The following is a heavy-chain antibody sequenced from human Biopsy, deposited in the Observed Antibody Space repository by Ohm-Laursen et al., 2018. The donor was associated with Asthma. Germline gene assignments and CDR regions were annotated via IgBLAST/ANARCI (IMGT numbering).Heavy chain of an antibody. CDR3: ARAVDYSHYYGIDV. D-gene: IGHD3-10*01. Sequence: GASVTVSCTASGSTFNSAGITWVRQAPGQGLEWMGWISVYNGNTKVAQKLQDRVTMITDTSTSTAYMELRSLRSDDTAVYFCARAVDYSHYYGIDVWGQGTTVTVS. V-gene: IGHV1-18*01. CDR2: ISVYNGNT. J-gene: IGHJ6*02. CDR1: GSTFNSAG.